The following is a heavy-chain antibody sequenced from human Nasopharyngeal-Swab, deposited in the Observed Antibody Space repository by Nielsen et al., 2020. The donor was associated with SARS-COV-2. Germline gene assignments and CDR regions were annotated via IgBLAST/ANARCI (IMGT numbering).Heavy chain of an antibody. D-gene: IGHD2-15*01. CDR2: IYPGDSDT. CDR1: GYSFTSYW. J-gene: IGHJ4*02. V-gene: IGHV5-51*01. CDR3: ARRVGYCSGGSCYFDY. Sequence: GESLKISCKGSGYSFTSYWIGWVRQMPGKGLEWMGIIYPGDSDTRYSPSFQGQVTISADKSISTAYLQWSSLKASDTAVYYCARRVGYCSGGSCYFDYWGQGTLVTVSS.